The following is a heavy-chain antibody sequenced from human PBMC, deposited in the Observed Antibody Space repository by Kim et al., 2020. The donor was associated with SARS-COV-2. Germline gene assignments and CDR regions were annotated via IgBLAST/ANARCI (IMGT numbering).Heavy chain of an antibody. CDR1: GFTFSSYW. J-gene: IGHJ4*02. Sequence: GGSLRLSCAASGFTFSSYWMHWVRQAPGKGLVWVSRINSDGSSTSYADSVKGRFTISRDNAKNTLYLQMNSLRAEDTAVYYCARTDSSGYFDYWGQGTLVTVSS. V-gene: IGHV3-74*01. CDR2: INSDGSST. CDR3: ARTDSSGYFDY. D-gene: IGHD3-22*01.